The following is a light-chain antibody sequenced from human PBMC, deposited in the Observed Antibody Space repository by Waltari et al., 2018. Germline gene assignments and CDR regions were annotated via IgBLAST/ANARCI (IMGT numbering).Light chain of an antibody. CDR3: QQCNSYLLT. Sequence: QMTQSPSTLSESVGDRVTITCRASQSIGSSLAWYQQKPGKAPKVVIYEASSLESGVPSRFSGSGSGTEFTLTISSLQPDDFATYYCQQCNSYLLTFGGGTKVEIK. CDR2: EAS. J-gene: IGKJ4*01. V-gene: IGKV1-5*03. CDR1: QSIGSS.